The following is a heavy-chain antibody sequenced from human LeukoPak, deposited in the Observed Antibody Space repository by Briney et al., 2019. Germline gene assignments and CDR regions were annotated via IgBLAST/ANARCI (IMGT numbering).Heavy chain of an antibody. CDR2: ISSSSSYI. Sequence: GGSLRLSCAASGFTFSSYSMNWVRQAPGKGLEWVSSISSSSSYIYYADSVKGRFTISRDNAKNSLYLQMNSLRAEDTALYHCARDQDPDYYYYMDVWGKGTTVTVSS. CDR3: ARDQDPDYYYYMDV. CDR1: GFTFSSYS. J-gene: IGHJ6*03. V-gene: IGHV3-21*04.